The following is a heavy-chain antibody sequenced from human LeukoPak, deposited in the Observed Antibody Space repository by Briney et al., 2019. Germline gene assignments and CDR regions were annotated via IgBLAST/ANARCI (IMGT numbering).Heavy chain of an antibody. D-gene: IGHD4-17*01. V-gene: IGHV5-51*01. CDR3: ARRDPTTVTAFDY. J-gene: IGHJ4*02. CDR2: IFPDDSDT. CDR1: GFDFTRDW. Sequence: GESLKISCRFSGFDFTRDWLGLVRLMPEKGLEWMGIIFPDDSDTRYSPSFQGQVTLSADKSISTAYLQWSSLKASDTAIYYCARRDPTTVTAFDYWGQGTLVTVSS.